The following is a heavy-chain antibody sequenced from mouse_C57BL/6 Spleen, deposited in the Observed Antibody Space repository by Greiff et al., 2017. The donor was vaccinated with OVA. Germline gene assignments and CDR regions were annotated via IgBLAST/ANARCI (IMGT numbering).Heavy chain of an antibody. CDR1: GYTFTSYW. CDR3: ARRDYYGSSPYAMDY. D-gene: IGHD1-1*01. V-gene: IGHV1-64*01. CDR2: IHPNSGST. J-gene: IGHJ4*01. Sequence: QVQLQQPGAELVKPGASVKLSCKAFGYTFTSYWMHWVKQRPGQGLEWIGMIHPNSGSTNYNEKFKSKATLTVDKSSSTAYMQLSSLTSEDSAVYYCARRDYYGSSPYAMDYWGQGTSVTVSS.